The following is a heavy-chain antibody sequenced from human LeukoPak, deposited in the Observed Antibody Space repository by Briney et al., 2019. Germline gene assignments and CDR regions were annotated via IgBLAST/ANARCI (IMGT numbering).Heavy chain of an antibody. D-gene: IGHD5-18*01. Sequence: GASVKVSCKASGYTFTSYYMHWVRQAPGQGLEWMGIINPSGGSTSYAQKFQGRVTMTRDTSTSTVYMELSSLRSEDTAVYYCARIGGRTAMVIKEGVYWGQGTLVTVSS. CDR3: ARIGGRTAMVIKEGVY. CDR2: INPSGGST. V-gene: IGHV1-46*01. J-gene: IGHJ4*02. CDR1: GYTFTSYY.